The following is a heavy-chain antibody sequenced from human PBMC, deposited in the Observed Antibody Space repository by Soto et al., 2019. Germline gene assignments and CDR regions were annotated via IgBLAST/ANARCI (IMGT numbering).Heavy chain of an antibody. V-gene: IGHV4-61*01. Sequence: PSETLSLTCTVSGGSVSSGSYYWSWIRQPPGKGLEWIGYIYYSGSTNYNPSLKSRVTISVDTSKNQFSLKLSSVTAADTAVYYCASPSYCSGGSCYNFDYWGQGTLVTVSS. D-gene: IGHD2-15*01. CDR1: GGSVSSGSYY. CDR2: IYYSGST. CDR3: ASPSYCSGGSCYNFDY. J-gene: IGHJ4*02.